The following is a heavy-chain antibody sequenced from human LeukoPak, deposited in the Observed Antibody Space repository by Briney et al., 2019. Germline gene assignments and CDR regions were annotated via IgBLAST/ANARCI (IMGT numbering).Heavy chain of an antibody. CDR2: IYYSGST. J-gene: IGHJ4*02. D-gene: IGHD6-19*01. CDR3: ARGVAVAGTFDY. CDR1: GGSISSYY. V-gene: IGHV4-59*01. Sequence: SETLSLTCTVSGGSISSYYWSWIRQPPGKGLEWIGYIYYSGSTNYNPSLKSRVTISVDTSKNQFSLRLSSVTAADTAVYYCARGVAVAGTFDYWGQGTLVTVSS.